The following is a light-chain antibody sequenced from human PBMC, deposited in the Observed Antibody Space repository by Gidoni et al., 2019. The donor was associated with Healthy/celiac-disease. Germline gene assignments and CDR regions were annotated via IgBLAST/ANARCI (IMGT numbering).Light chain of an antibody. Sequence: EFVLTHSQGTLSLSQGESATLPCRASQRVSTSYLAWYHQKRGPAPRLLTDGASSRATGSPDRVSGSGSGTDFTLTISRLEPEDVAVYYCQQYGSSPGTFGPGTKVDIK. V-gene: IGKV3-20*01. CDR3: QQYGSSPGT. CDR1: QRVSTSY. J-gene: IGKJ3*01. CDR2: GAS.